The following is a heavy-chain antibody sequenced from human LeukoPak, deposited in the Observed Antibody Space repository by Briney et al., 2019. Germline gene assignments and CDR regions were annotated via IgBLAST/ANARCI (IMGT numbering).Heavy chain of an antibody. CDR3: ARVYYYDSSGYYTMGKDAFDI. J-gene: IGHJ3*02. V-gene: IGHV1-46*01. CDR2: INPRGGSP. Sequence: ASVKVSCKASGYPFTRYYVHWVRQAPGQGLEWMGIINPRGGSPSYAQRFQGRVTMTRDTSTSTMYMELSSLRSEDTALYYCARVYYYDSSGYYTMGKDAFDIWGQGTMVTVSS. D-gene: IGHD3-22*01. CDR1: GYPFTRYY.